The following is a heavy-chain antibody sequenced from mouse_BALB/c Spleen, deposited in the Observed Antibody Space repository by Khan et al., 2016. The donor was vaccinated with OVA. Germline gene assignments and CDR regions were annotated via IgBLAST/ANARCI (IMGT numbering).Heavy chain of an antibody. D-gene: IGHD1-1*02. V-gene: IGHV1-76*01. CDR3: ESEEAWYHFYH. CDR2: IYPGTDNS. CDR1: GYIFTSYW. Sequence: QVQLKESGAELVRPGASVKLSCKTSGYIFTSYWIHWVKQRSGQGLEWIARIYPGTDNSYYNEKFKDKATLTADKSSSTAYMQLSSLKSEDSDVYFCESEEAWYHFYHWSQGTILTVSS. J-gene: IGHJ2*01.